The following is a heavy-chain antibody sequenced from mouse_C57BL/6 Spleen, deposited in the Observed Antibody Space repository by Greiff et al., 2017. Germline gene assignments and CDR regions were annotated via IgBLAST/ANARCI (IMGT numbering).Heavy chain of an antibody. CDR3: ARAGGYDYDVNYAMDY. V-gene: IGHV5-4*01. D-gene: IGHD2-4*01. CDR1: GFTFSSYA. CDR2: ISDGGSYT. J-gene: IGHJ4*01. Sequence: DVQLVESGGGLVKPGGSLKLSCAASGFTFSSYAMSWVRQTPEKRLEWVATISDGGSYTYYPDNVKGRFTISRDNAKNNLYLQMSHLKSEDTAMYYCARAGGYDYDVNYAMDYWGQGTSVTVSS.